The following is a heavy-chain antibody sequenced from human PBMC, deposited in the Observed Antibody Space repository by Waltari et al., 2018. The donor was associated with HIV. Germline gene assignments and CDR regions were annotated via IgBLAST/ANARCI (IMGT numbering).Heavy chain of an antibody. J-gene: IGHJ5*02. D-gene: IGHD2-2*01. CDR3: ARVIVVVPAAGNRRWFDP. CDR2: IDYSGST. V-gene: IGHV4-31*03. CDR1: GGSISSGGYY. Sequence: QVQLQESGPGLVKPSQTLSLTCTVSGGSISSGGYYWSWIRQHPGKGLEWIGYIDYSGSTYYNPSLKSRVTISVDTSKNQFSLKLSSVTAADTAVYYCARVIVVVPAAGNRRWFDPWGQGTLVTVSS.